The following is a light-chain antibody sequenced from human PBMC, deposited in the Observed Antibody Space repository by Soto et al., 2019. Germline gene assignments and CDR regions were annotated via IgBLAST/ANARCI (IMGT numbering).Light chain of an antibody. Sequence: QSVLTQSPSASGSSGQTVSISCSGSSSNIGSNTVNWYQLVPGTAPKLLIYSNDQRPSAVPGRFSGSKSGTSASLTISGLHSEDESDYYCATWDDSRNNVIFGGGTKLTVL. CDR1: SSNIGSNT. J-gene: IGLJ2*01. V-gene: IGLV1-44*01. CDR2: SND. CDR3: ATWDDSRNNVI.